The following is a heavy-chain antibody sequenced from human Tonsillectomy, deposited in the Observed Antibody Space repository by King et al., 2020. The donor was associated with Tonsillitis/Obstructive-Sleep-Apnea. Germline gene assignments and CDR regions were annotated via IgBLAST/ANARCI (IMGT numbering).Heavy chain of an antibody. CDR2: INPNSGGT. CDR1: GYTFTGYY. J-gene: IGHJ4*02. CDR3: ARGGGSYYGPIDS. V-gene: IGHV1-2*02. Sequence: QLVQSGAEVKKPGASVKVSCKASGYTFTGYYLHWVRQAPGQGLEWVGWINPNSGGTNYAQKFQGRVTMTRDTSINTAYMELSRLRSDDTAVYYCARGGGSYYGPIDSWGQGTLVTVSS. D-gene: IGHD1-26*01.